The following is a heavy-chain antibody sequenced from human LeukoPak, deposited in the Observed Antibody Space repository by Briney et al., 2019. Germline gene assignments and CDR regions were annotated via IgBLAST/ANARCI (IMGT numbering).Heavy chain of an antibody. CDR3: ASWPGGWYGEDS. Sequence: GGSLRLSCAASGFSFSDYYMCWIRLAPGKGLGWVSYISSSGSSISYADSVKGRFIISRDNAKNSLYLQMNSLRAEDTAVYYCASWPGGWYGEDSWGQGTLVTVSS. CDR2: ISSSGSSI. CDR1: GFSFSDYY. D-gene: IGHD6-19*01. J-gene: IGHJ4*02. V-gene: IGHV3-11*01.